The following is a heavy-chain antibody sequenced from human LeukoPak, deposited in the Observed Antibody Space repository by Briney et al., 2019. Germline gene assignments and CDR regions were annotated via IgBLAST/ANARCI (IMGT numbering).Heavy chain of an antibody. Sequence: ASVKVSCKASGYTFTSYGISWVRQAPGQGLEWMGWISAYNGNTNYAQKLQGRVTMTTDTSTSTAYMELRSLRSDDTAVYYCARDYDFWSESYYYYGMDVWGQGTTVTVSS. D-gene: IGHD3-3*01. CDR3: ARDYDFWSESYYYYGMDV. J-gene: IGHJ6*02. CDR1: GYTFTSYG. V-gene: IGHV1-18*01. CDR2: ISAYNGNT.